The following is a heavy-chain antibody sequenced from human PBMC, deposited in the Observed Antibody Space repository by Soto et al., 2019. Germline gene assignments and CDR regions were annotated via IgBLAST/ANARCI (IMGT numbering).Heavy chain of an antibody. V-gene: IGHV3-7*05. CDR3: ASRYSSGCIY. CDR1: GFSFSTYW. CDR2: INQDGSEI. J-gene: IGHJ4*02. D-gene: IGHD6-25*01. Sequence: EVQLVESGGGLVQPGGSVRLSCAASGFSFSTYWMSWLRQAPGKGLEWVANINQDGSEIYYVDSVKGRFTISRDNAKNSLYLQMNSLRAEDTDVYYCASRYSSGCIYWGQGTLVTVSS.